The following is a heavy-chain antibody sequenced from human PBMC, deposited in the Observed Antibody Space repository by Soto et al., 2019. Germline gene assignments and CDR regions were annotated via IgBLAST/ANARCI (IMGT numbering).Heavy chain of an antibody. CDR3: ARDYYKYYDSSGYYRSPAY. CDR2: ISYDGSDK. Sequence: VQLVESGGGVVQPGRSLRLSCAASGFTFSSCAMHWVRQAPGKGLEWVALISYDGSDKDYADSVKGRFTISRDNSRNTLFLQMNSLRAEDTAVYYCARDYYKYYDSSGYYRSPAYWGQGTLVTVSS. V-gene: IGHV3-30-3*01. CDR1: GFTFSSCA. J-gene: IGHJ4*02. D-gene: IGHD3-22*01.